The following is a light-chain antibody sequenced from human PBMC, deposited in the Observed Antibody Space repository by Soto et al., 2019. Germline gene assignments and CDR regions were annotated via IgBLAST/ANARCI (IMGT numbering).Light chain of an antibody. J-gene: IGKJ5*01. CDR2: VPS. CDR1: QKIINC. CDR3: QQSYKAPIT. V-gene: IGKV1-39*01. Sequence: DRVTMTCQVSQKIINCLHWYQQKLGKPPQIMLYVPSRWEIGFPSRFSGSGSGTDFTRTISSLQPDYCATYYCQQSYKAPITFGQGTRLEIK.